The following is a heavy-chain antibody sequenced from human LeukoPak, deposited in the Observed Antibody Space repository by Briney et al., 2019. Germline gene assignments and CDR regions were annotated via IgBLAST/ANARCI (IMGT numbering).Heavy chain of an antibody. D-gene: IGHD6-19*01. CDR3: ARQLRGEAVAGHLQPFDY. V-gene: IGHV4-59*08. CDR2: IYYSGST. CDR1: GGSISSYY. J-gene: IGHJ4*02. Sequence: PSETLSLTCTVSGGSISSYYWNWIRQPPGKGLEWIGYIYYSGSTNYNPSLKSRVTISVDTSKNQFSLKLSSVTAADTAVYFCARQLRGEAVAGHLQPFDYWGQGTLITVSS.